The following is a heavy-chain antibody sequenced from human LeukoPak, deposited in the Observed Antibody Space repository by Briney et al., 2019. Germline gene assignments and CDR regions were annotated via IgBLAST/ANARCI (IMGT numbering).Heavy chain of an antibody. J-gene: IGHJ4*02. D-gene: IGHD6-19*01. CDR1: GGSISSGSYY. CDR3: ARSAVAVRDFDY. Sequence: SQTLSLTCTVSGGSISSGSYYWSWIRQPAGKGLEWIGRIYTSGSTNYNPSLKSRVTISVDTSKNQFSLKLSSVTAADTAVYYCARSAVAVRDFDYWGQGTLVTVSS. CDR2: IYTSGST. V-gene: IGHV4-61*02.